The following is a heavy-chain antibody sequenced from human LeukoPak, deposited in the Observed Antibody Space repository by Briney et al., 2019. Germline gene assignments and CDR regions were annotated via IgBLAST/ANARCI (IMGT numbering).Heavy chain of an antibody. J-gene: IGHJ6*03. CDR2: ISGSGGST. D-gene: IGHD6-19*01. V-gene: IGHV3-23*01. CDR1: GFTVSSNY. Sequence: GGSLRLSCAASGFTVSSNYMSWVRQAPGKGLEWVSAISGSGGSTYYADSVKGRFTISRDSSKNTLYLQMNSLIAEDTAVYYCAAAYSSGWVGNYYYYYYMDVWGKGTTVTVSS. CDR3: AAAYSSGWVGNYYYYYYMDV.